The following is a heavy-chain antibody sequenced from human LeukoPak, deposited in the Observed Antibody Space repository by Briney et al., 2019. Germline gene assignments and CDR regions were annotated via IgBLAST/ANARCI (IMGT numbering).Heavy chain of an antibody. V-gene: IGHV3-53*01. D-gene: IGHD6-13*01. CDR3: AARSRGYSSSWY. J-gene: IGHJ4*02. CDR2: IYSGGST. Sequence: PGGSLRLSCAASGFTVSSNYMSWVRQAPGKGLEWVSVIYSGGSTYYADSAKGRFTISRDNSKNTLYLQMNSLRAEDTAVYYCAARSRGYSSSWYWGQGTLVTVSS. CDR1: GFTVSSNY.